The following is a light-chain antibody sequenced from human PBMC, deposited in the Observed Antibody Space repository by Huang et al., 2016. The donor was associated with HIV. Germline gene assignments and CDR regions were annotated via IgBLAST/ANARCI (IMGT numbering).Light chain of an antibody. V-gene: IGKV1-39*01. Sequence: DIQMTQSPSSLSASVGDRVTITCRASQSFSSYLNWYQQKPGKAPKRLIYAAASLQSGVPSRFSGSGSGTELTLTISSLQPEDFATYYCQQSYSTLWTFGQGTKVEIK. CDR1: QSFSSY. J-gene: IGKJ1*01. CDR3: QQSYSTLWT. CDR2: AAA.